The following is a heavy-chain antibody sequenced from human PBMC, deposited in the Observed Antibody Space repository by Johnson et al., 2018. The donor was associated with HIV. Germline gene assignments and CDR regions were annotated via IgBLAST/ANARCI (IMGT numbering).Heavy chain of an antibody. J-gene: IGHJ3*01. CDR2: IRYDGSNA. D-gene: IGHD3-16*02. CDR3: AKLRYTNMANDGFDF. Sequence: QVQLVESGGGVVQPGGSLRLSCVASGFTFSSYGMHWVRQAPGKGLEWVAFIRYDGSNAYYGDSVKGRVTISRDNSKNRLYLQMNSLRDDDTALYYCAKLRYTNMANDGFDFWGQWTMVTVSS. CDR1: GFTFSSYG. V-gene: IGHV3-30*02.